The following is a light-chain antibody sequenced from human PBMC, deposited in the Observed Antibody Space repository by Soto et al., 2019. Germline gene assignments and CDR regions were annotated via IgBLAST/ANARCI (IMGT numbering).Light chain of an antibody. V-gene: IGKV3-11*01. CDR1: QSVSSY. Sequence: EIVLTHSPATLSLSPGERATLSCRASQSVSSYLAWYQQKPGQAPRLLIYDASNRATGIPARFSGSGSGTDFTLTISSLEPEDFAVYYCQQRSNWPLSTFGGGTKVEIK. CDR2: DAS. CDR3: QQRSNWPLST. J-gene: IGKJ4*01.